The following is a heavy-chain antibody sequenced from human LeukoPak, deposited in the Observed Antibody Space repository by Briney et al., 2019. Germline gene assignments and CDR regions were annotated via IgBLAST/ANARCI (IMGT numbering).Heavy chain of an antibody. V-gene: IGHV4-61*02. CDR1: GGSISSGSYY. D-gene: IGHD1-26*01. J-gene: IGHJ4*02. CDR3: ARGSGSYYRFDY. CDR2: IYTSGST. Sequence: PSETLSLTCTVSGGSISSGSYYWSWIRQPAGKGLEWIGRIYTSGSTNYNPSLKSRVTISVDTSKNQFSLKLSSVTAADTAVYYCARGSGSYYRFDYWGQGTLVTVSS.